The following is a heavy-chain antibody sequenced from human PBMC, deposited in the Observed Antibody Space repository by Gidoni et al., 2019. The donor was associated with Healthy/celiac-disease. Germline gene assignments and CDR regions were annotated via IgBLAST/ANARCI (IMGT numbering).Heavy chain of an antibody. V-gene: IGHV5-51*01. D-gene: IGHD3-22*01. CDR1: GYSFTSYW. CDR2: IYPGDSDT. Sequence: EVQLVQSGAEVKKPGASLKISCKGSGYSFTSYWIGWVRQMPGKGLEWMGIIYPGDSDTRYSPSFQGQVTISADKSISTAYLQWSSLKASDTAMYYCARSSWYYYDSSGPFFDYWGQGTLVTVSS. CDR3: ARSSWYYYDSSGPFFDY. J-gene: IGHJ4*02.